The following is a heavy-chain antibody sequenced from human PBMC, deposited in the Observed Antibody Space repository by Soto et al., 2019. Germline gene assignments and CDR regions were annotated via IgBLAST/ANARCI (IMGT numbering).Heavy chain of an antibody. CDR2: ISTYNGDA. D-gene: IGHD7-27*01. CDR1: GYTFSRSG. CDR3: ARTGSVPNYDDGLDV. J-gene: IGHJ6*02. Sequence: QVPLVQSGAEVRKPGASVKVSCKTSGYTFSRSGISWVRQAPGQGLEWIGWISTYNGDANYAQKLQGRVTRTTDTSTSTAVMELGSLTSDDTAVYYSARTGSVPNYDDGLDVWAPGNTVTVSS. V-gene: IGHV1-18*01.